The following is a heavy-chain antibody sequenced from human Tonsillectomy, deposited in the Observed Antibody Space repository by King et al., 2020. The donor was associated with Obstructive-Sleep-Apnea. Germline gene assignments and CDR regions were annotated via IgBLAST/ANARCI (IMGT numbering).Heavy chain of an antibody. CDR1: GFTFSTYG. CDR2: IWHDGSNK. Sequence: VQLVESGGGVVQPGRSLRLSCVASGFTFSTYGMHWVRQGPGKGLEWVAVIWHDGSNKYYADSVKGRFTISRDSSKNTLYLQMNSLRAEDTAVYHCAKDRAAAGPLGAFDIWGQGTMVSVSS. V-gene: IGHV3-33*06. CDR3: AKDRAAAGPLGAFDI. D-gene: IGHD6-13*01. J-gene: IGHJ3*02.